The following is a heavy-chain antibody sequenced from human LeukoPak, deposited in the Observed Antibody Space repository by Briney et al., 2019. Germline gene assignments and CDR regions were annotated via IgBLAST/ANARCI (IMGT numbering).Heavy chain of an antibody. V-gene: IGHV4-4*07. CDR1: GGSISSCY. CDR2: IYTSGST. D-gene: IGHD5-18*01. CDR3: ARDKGAYSYGYRAFDI. Sequence: SETLSLTCTVSGGSISSCYWSWIRQPAGKGLEWIGRIYTSGSTNYNPSLKSRVTMSVDTSKNQFSLKLSSVTAADTAVYYCARDKGAYSYGYRAFDIWGQGTMVTVSS. J-gene: IGHJ3*02.